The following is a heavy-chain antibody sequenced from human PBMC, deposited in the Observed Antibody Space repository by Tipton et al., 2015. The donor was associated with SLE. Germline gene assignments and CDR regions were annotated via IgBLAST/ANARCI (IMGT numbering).Heavy chain of an antibody. J-gene: IGHJ4*02. CDR2: INHSGGT. CDR1: GGSFGDDY. Sequence: LRLSCAVYGGSFGDDYWSWIRQPPGKGLEWIGEINHSGGTNDNPSLKSRVTISVDTSKNQFSLKLSSVTAADTAVYYCARDSKCGGECYDSWGQGTLVTVSS. CDR3: ARDSKCGGECYDS. D-gene: IGHD2-21*01. V-gene: IGHV4-34*01.